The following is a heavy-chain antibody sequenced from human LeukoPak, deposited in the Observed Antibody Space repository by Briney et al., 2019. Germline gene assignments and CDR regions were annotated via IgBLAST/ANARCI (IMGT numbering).Heavy chain of an antibody. J-gene: IGHJ4*02. CDR1: RYTFISSG. CDR3: ARVLGLFDY. CDR2: ISAYNGNT. D-gene: IGHD3-16*01. Sequence: ASQKVSCKASRYTFISSGVRWGRQAPRQGLEWMGWISAYNGNTNYAQKLQGRVTMTTDTSTSTAYMELRSLRSDDTAVYYCARVLGLFDYWGQGTLVTVSS. V-gene: IGHV1-18*01.